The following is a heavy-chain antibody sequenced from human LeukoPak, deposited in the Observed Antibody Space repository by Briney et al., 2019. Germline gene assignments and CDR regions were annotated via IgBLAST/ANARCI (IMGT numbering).Heavy chain of an antibody. CDR3: ARGPIVPNNWFDP. V-gene: IGHV4-30-2*01. J-gene: IGHJ5*02. CDR1: GGSFSSGGYS. Sequence: SETLSLTCAVYGGSFSSGGYSWSWIRQPPGKGLEWIGCIYHSGSTYYNPSLKSRVTISVDRSKNQFSLKLSSVTAADTAVYYCARGPIVPNNWFDPWGQGTLVTVSS. CDR2: IYHSGST. D-gene: IGHD1-26*01.